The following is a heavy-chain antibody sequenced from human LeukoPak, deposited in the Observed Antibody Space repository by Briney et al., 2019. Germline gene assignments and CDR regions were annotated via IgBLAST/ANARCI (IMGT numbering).Heavy chain of an antibody. D-gene: IGHD3-22*01. J-gene: IGHJ5*02. CDR3: PWNYYRASGYYGVKWFDP. Sequence: KPSETLSLTCTVAAGSITTSSYDCGWIRQPPGKGLEWIGSIYYSGSTYYNPSLKSRVTISVDTSKNQFSLNLYSVTAADTAVYYCPWNYYRASGYYGVKWFDPWGQGTLVTVSS. CDR2: IYYSGST. CDR1: AGSITTSSYD. V-gene: IGHV4-39*01.